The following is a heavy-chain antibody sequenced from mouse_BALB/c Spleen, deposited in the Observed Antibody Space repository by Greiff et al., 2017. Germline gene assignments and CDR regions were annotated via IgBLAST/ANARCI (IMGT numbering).Heavy chain of an antibody. CDR2: ISSGGST. CDR3: ARGVYDGYYEAMDY. Sequence: EVKLMESGGGLVKPGGSLKLSCAASGFTFSSYAMSWVRQTPEKRLEWVASISSGGSTYYPDSVKGRFTISRDNARNILYLQMSSLRSEDTAMYYCARGVYDGYYEAMDYWGQGTSVTVSS. D-gene: IGHD2-3*01. V-gene: IGHV5-6-5*01. J-gene: IGHJ4*01. CDR1: GFTFSSYA.